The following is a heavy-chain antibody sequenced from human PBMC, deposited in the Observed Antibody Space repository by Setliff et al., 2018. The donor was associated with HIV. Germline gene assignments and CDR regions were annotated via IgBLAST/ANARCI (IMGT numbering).Heavy chain of an antibody. D-gene: IGHD3-22*01. V-gene: IGHV1-24*01. CDR1: GYTLTELS. J-gene: IGHJ3*02. CDR2: FDPQYDKT. CDR3: ATRAYDSRGYLRSRVSGAAFDI. Sequence: ASVKVSCKVSGYTLTELSIHWVRQAPGKGLEWMGGFDPQYDKTFYAQKFQGRVTMSEDTSTDAAYMELSSRRSEDTAVYYCATRAYDSRGYLRSRVSGAAFDIWGQGTMVTVSS.